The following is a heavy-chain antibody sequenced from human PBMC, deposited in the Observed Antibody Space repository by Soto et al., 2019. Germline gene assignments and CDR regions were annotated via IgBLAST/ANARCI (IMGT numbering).Heavy chain of an antibody. J-gene: IGHJ4*02. Sequence: QVQVVESGGVVVQPGASLRLSCEASGFTFSSYPMHWVRQAPGKGLEWVTLISDDGSNQYYAYSVKGRFTSSRDNSEDTLYLQMHSLSSDDTAVYFCARGPIKQTSFIDHWGQGTLVTVAA. D-gene: IGHD1-20*01. CDR1: GFTFSSYP. CDR3: ARGPIKQTSFIDH. CDR2: ISDDGSNQ. V-gene: IGHV3-30-3*01.